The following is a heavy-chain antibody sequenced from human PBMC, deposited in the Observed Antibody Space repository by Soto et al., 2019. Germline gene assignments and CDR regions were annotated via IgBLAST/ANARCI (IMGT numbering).Heavy chain of an antibody. CDR1: GFTFSSYA. V-gene: IGHV3-23*01. D-gene: IGHD1-20*01. CDR2: ISGSGGST. CDR3: AKDSGGLGYNWNYDDY. Sequence: EVQLLESGGGLVQPGGSLRLSCAASGFTFSSYAMSWVRQAPGKGLEWVSAISGSGGSTYYADSVKGRFTISRDNSKNTLYLQMNSLRAEDTAVYYCAKDSGGLGYNWNYDDYWGQGTLVTVSS. J-gene: IGHJ4*02.